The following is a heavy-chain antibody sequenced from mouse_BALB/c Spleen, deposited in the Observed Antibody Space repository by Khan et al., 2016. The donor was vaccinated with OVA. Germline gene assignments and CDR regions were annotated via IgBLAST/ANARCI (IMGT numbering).Heavy chain of an antibody. CDR2: INTYTGQP. J-gene: IGHJ4*01. CDR3: ARVGYNGTMDY. Sequence: QIQLVQSGPELKKPGETVKISCKASGYTFTNYGMNWVKQAPGKGLKWMGWINTYTGQPTYADDFKGRFAFSLETSASTAYLQINNLKNEDTATYFCARVGYNGTMDYWGQRTSVTVSS. D-gene: IGHD2-14*01. CDR1: GYTFTNYG. V-gene: IGHV9-3-1*01.